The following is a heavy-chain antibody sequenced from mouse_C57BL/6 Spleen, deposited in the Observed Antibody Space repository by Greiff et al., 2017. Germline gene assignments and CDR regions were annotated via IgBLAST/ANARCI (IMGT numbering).Heavy chain of an antibody. J-gene: IGHJ2*01. V-gene: IGHV1-22*01. CDR2: INPNNGGT. D-gene: IGHD6-1*01. CDR3: ARASHFDY. Sequence: VEPGASVKMSCKASGYTFTDYNMHWVKQSHGKSLEWIGYINPNNGGTSYNQKFKGKATLTVNKSSSTAYMELRSLTSEDSAVYYCARASHFDYWGQGTTLTVSS. CDR1: GYTFTDYN.